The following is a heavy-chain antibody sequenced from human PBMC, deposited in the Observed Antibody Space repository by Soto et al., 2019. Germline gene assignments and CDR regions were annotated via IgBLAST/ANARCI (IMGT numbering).Heavy chain of an antibody. D-gene: IGHD3-16*01. CDR3: AMFIGGRYHTYYFYYGMEV. CDR1: GYTFTSYC. V-gene: IGHV1-18*01. J-gene: IGHJ6*02. CDR2: ISAYNGNT. Sequence: ASVNVSFKAAGYTFTSYCISWVRQAPGQWLDLMGWISAYNGNTKYAQYLQGRVTITTDTSTSTAYMELRSLRSDDTAVYYCAMFIGGRYHTYYFYYGMEVWGHGTTDNVSS.